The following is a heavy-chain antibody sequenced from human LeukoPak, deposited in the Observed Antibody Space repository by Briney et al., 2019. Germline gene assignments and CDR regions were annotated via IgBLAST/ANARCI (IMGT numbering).Heavy chain of an antibody. V-gene: IGHV3-23*01. CDR2: ISGSGGRT. Sequence: GGSLRLSCSASGFIFNNNDMSWVRQAPGKGLEWVSGISGSGGRTTYADSVKGRFIISRDNSKNTLYLQMNSLRAEDTAVYYCASIVEEFGELLYDYWGQGTLVTVSS. CDR1: GFIFNNND. D-gene: IGHD3-10*01. J-gene: IGHJ4*02. CDR3: ASIVEEFGELLYDY.